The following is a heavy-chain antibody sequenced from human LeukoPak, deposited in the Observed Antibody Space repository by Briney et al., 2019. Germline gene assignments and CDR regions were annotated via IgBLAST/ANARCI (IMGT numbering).Heavy chain of an antibody. CDR1: GFTFSSYW. J-gene: IGHJ2*01. Sequence: GGSLRLSCAASGFTFSSYWMHWVRQAPGKGLVWLSRINSDGYSISYADSVKGRFTISRDNSKNTLYLQMNSLRAEDTAVYYCARSYMVRGWYFDLWGRGTLVTVSS. CDR2: INSDGYSI. D-gene: IGHD3-10*01. CDR3: ARSYMVRGWYFDL. V-gene: IGHV3-74*01.